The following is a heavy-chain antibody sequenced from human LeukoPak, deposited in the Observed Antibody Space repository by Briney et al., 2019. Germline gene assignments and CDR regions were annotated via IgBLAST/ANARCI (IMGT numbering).Heavy chain of an antibody. CDR2: ISGSGGGT. CDR3: AKGTDYYGSGDYAFDI. CDR1: GFTFSSYA. D-gene: IGHD3-10*01. V-gene: IGHV3-23*01. J-gene: IGHJ3*02. Sequence: PGGSLRLSCAASGFTFSSYAMSWVRQAPGKGLEWVSAISGSGGGTYYADSVKGRFTISRDNSKNTLCLQMNSLRAEDTAVYYCAKGTDYYGSGDYAFDIWGQGTMVTVSS.